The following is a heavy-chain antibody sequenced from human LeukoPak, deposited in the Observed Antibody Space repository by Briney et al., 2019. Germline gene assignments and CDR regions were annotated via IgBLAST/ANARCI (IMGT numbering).Heavy chain of an antibody. V-gene: IGHV1-18*01. CDR2: ISAYNGNT. J-gene: IGHJ6*03. CDR3: AREAPSRESYYGGSRGYYYYYMDV. D-gene: IGHD2-15*01. CDR1: GYTFTSYG. Sequence: ASVKVSCKASGYTFTSYGISWVQQAPGQGLEWMGWISAYNGNTNYAQKLQGRVTMTTDTSTSTAYMELRSLRSDDTAVYYCAREAPSRESYYGGSRGYYYYYMDVWGKGTTVTVSS.